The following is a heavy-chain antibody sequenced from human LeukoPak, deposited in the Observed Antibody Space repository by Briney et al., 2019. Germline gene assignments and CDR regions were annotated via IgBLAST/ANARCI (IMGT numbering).Heavy chain of an antibody. J-gene: IGHJ4*02. CDR3: ARDLYYFGSGSYVPGLPDY. V-gene: IGHV3-21*05. CDR1: GFIFRSCA. CDR2: ISSGGNYI. Sequence: PGGSLRLSCAASGFIFRSCALHWVRQAPGMGLEWVSYISSGGNYIYYADSVKGRFTISRDNAKNSLYLQMNSLRAEDTAVYYCARDLYYFGSGSYVPGLPDYWGQGTLVTVSS. D-gene: IGHD3-10*01.